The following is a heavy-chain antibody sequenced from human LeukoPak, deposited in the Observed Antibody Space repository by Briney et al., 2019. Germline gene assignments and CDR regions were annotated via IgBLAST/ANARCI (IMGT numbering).Heavy chain of an antibody. Sequence: GGSLRLSCAASGFTFSSYGMSWVRQAPGKGLEWVSAISGSGGSTYYADSLKGRFTISRDNAKNSLHLEMNSLRAEDTAVYYCARSGGRRGFNDAFDIWGQGTMVTVSS. D-gene: IGHD3-16*01. J-gene: IGHJ3*02. CDR1: GFTFSSYG. V-gene: IGHV3-23*01. CDR3: ARSGGRRGFNDAFDI. CDR2: ISGSGGST.